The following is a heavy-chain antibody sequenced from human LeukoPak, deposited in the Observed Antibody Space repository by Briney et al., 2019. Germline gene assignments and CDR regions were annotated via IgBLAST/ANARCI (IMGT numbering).Heavy chain of an antibody. Sequence: ASVKVSCKASGGTFSSYAISWVRQAPGQGLEWMGGIIPIFGTANYAQKFQGRVTIIADESTSTAYMELSSLRSEDTAIYYCVRTPPNWGFDYWGQGTLVTVSS. J-gene: IGHJ4*02. CDR2: IIPIFGTA. V-gene: IGHV1-69*13. CDR3: VRTPPNWGFDY. CDR1: GGTFSSYA. D-gene: IGHD7-27*01.